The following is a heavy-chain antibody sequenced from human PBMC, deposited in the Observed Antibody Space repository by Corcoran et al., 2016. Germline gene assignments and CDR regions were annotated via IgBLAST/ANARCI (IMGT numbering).Heavy chain of an antibody. CDR1: GFTFSSYS. CDR3: ARGGDGSSPRKYSFDY. D-gene: IGHD6-6*01. V-gene: IGHV3-48*04. Sequence: EVQLVESGGGLVQPGGSLGLSCAASGFTFSSYSINWVRQTPGKGLEWISYISSSSTTIYYADSVKGRFPISRDNAKNSLFLQMNSLRAEDTAVYYWARGGDGSSPRKYSFDYWGQGTLVTVSS. CDR2: ISSSSTTI. J-gene: IGHJ4*02.